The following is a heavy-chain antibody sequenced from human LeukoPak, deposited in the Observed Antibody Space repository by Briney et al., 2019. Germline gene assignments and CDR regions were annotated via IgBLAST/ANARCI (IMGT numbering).Heavy chain of an antibody. CDR1: GGSFSGYY. CDR3: ASLATNRYYYYGMDV. Sequence: SETLSLTCAAYGGSFSGYYWSWIRQPPGKGLEWIGEINHSGSTNYNPSLKSRVTISVDTSKNQFSLKLSSVTAADTAVYYCASLATNRYYYYGMDVWGQGTTVTVSS. CDR2: INHSGST. J-gene: IGHJ6*02. V-gene: IGHV4-34*01. D-gene: IGHD5-24*01.